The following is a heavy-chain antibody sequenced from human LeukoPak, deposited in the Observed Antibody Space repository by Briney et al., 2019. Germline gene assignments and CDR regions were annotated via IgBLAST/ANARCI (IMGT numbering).Heavy chain of an antibody. V-gene: IGHV3-30*02. Sequence: GGSLRLSCAASGFTFSSYGMHWVRQAPGKGLEWVAFIRYDGSDKYYADSVKGRFTISRDNSKNTLYLQMSSLRADDMAVYYCAKDHLSSGWQTGRFDYWSQGTPVTVSS. CDR2: IRYDGSDK. CDR1: GFTFSSYG. CDR3: AKDHLSSGWQTGRFDY. J-gene: IGHJ4*02. D-gene: IGHD6-19*01.